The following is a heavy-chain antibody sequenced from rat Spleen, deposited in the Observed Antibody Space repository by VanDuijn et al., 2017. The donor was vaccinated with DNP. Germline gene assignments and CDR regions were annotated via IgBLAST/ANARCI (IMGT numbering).Heavy chain of an antibody. J-gene: IGHJ3*01. V-gene: IGHV5-25*01. CDR2: ISTSGSRT. D-gene: IGHD1-2*01. CDR1: GFTFSNYY. CDR3: ARHNEGAAPNWFAY. Sequence: EVQLVESGGGLVQPGRSLKLSCAASGFTFSNYYMAWVRQAPKKGLEWVATISTSGSRTYYPDSVKGRFTISRDNAKSSLYLQMNSLKSEDTATYYCARHNEGAAPNWFAYWGQGTLVTVSS.